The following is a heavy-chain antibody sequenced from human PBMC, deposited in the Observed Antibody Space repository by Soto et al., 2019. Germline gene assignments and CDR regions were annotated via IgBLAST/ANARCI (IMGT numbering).Heavy chain of an antibody. Sequence: QVQLVQSGAEVKKPGSSVKVSCKASGGTFSNYAFSWVRQVPGQGLEWMGGIIPIFETTNYAQKFQGRVTITADESTSTTYMELSSLSSEDTAVFFCARDMIPAAISYRYYAMDVWGQETTVTVSS. CDR3: ARDMIPAAISYRYYAMDV. J-gene: IGHJ6*02. V-gene: IGHV1-69*01. D-gene: IGHD2-2*01. CDR1: GGTFSNYA. CDR2: IIPIFETT.